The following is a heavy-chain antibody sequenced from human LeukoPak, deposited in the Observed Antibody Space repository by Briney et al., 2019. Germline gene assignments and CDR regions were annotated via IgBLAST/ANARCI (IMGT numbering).Heavy chain of an antibody. J-gene: IGHJ4*02. Sequence: GGSLRLSCAASGFTFSSYSMNWVRQAPGKGLEWVSSISSSSSYIYYADSVKGRFTISRDNAKNSLYLQMNSLRAEDTAVYYCARAQQLGSFGPFGYWGQGTLVIVSS. V-gene: IGHV3-21*01. CDR2: ISSSSSYI. CDR3: ARAQQLGSFGPFGY. D-gene: IGHD6-13*01. CDR1: GFTFSSYS.